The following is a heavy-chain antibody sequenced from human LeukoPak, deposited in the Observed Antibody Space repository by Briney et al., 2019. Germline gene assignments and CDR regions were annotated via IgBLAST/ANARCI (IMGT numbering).Heavy chain of an antibody. CDR2: INPNSGGT. CDR1: GYTFTGYY. J-gene: IGHJ5*02. Sequence: ASVKVSCKASGYTFTGYYMHWVRQAPGQGLEWMGWINPNSGGTNYAQMFQGRVTMTRDTSISTAYMELGRLRSDDTAVYYCARRMVRGVIMTDWFDPWGQGTLVTVSS. D-gene: IGHD3-10*01. V-gene: IGHV1-2*02. CDR3: ARRMVRGVIMTDWFDP.